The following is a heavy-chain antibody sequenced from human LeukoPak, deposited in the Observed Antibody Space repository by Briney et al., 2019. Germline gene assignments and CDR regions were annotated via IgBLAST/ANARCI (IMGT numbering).Heavy chain of an antibody. CDR3: ARDITYDYVWGSYRIDDAFDI. CDR2: INSDGSST. D-gene: IGHD3-16*02. CDR1: GFTFSSYW. J-gene: IGHJ3*02. Sequence: PGGSLRLSCAASGFTFSSYWMHWVRQAPGKGLVWVSRINSDGSSTSYADSVKGRFTISRDNAKNTLYLQMNSLRAEDTAVYYCARDITYDYVWGSYRIDDAFDIWGQGTMVSVSS. V-gene: IGHV3-74*01.